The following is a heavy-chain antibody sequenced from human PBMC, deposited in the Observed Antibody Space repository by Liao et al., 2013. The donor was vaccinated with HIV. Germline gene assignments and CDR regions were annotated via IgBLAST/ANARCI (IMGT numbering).Heavy chain of an antibody. CDR2: IYYSGST. CDR3: ARRPQYVDIMVPSAMDV. V-gene: IGHV4-30-4*08. J-gene: IGHJ6*03. Sequence: QVQLQESGPGLVKPSQTLSLTCTVSGGSISSGDYFWSWIRQPPGKGLEWIGYIYYSGSTCYNPSLKSRLTISIDTSKNQFSLKLSSVTAADTAVYYCARRPQYVDIMVPSAMDVWGKGTTVTVSS. CDR1: GGSISSGDYF. D-gene: IGHD5-12*01.